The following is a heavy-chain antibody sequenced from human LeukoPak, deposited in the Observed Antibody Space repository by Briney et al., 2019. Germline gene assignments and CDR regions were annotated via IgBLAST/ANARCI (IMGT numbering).Heavy chain of an antibody. J-gene: IGHJ6*03. CDR2: IIPIFGTA. CDR3: ARSLFCSGTSCPYYYYYYMDV. D-gene: IGHD2-2*01. CDR1: GGTLGGYA. V-gene: IGHV1-69*05. Sequence: ASVKVSCKASGGTLGGYAISWVRQAPGQGLEWMGGIIPIFGTANYAQRFQDRVTITTDESMSTADMALSSLRSEDTAVYYCARSLFCSGTSCPYYYYYYMDVWGKGTTVTVSS.